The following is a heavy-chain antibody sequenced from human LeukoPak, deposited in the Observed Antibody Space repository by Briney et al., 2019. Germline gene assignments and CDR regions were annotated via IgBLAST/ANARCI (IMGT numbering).Heavy chain of an antibody. D-gene: IGHD3-16*01. V-gene: IGHV3-48*02. CDR1: GFSFSNFD. Sequence: GGSLRLSCAASGFSFSNFDMSWVRQAPGKGLQWVSFINSGSRTIYYADSVKGRFTISRDNAKNSLYLQMNSLRDEDTAVYYCAGMGSWATRAYDYWGQGTLVTVSA. CDR2: INSGSRTI. CDR3: AGMGSWATRAYDY. J-gene: IGHJ4*02.